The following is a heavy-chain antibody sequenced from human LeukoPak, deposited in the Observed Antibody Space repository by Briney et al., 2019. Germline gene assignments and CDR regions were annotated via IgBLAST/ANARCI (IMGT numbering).Heavy chain of an antibody. J-gene: IGHJ4*02. D-gene: IGHD2/OR15-2a*01. CDR3: SEGYFEPFDH. CDR1: GDSVSNFH. CDR2: LSYTGKA. Sequence: SETLSLTCVVSGDSVSNFHWNWLRQVPGKGLEWIACLSYTGKADYNPYLASRVTISLDTSKNQGFSLKLKSVTAADTAVYYCSEGYFEPFDHWGQGILVTVSS. V-gene: IGHV4-59*02.